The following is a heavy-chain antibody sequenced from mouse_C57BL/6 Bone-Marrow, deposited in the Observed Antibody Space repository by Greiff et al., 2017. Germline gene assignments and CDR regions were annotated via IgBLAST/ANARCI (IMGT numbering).Heavy chain of an antibody. CDR1: GYTFTDYY. CDR3: ARSRAWFAY. CDR2: IYPGSGNT. Sequence: QVQLQQSGAELVRPGASVKLSRKASGYTFTDYYINWVKQRPGQGLEWIARIYPGSGNTYYNEKFKGKATLTAEKSSSTAYMQLSSLTSEDSAVYFCARSRAWFAYWGQGTLVTVSA. J-gene: IGHJ3*01. V-gene: IGHV1-76*01.